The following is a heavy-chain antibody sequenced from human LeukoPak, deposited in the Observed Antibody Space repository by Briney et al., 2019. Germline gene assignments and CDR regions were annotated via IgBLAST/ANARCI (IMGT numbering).Heavy chain of an antibody. V-gene: IGHV4-39*01. CDR3: ARHGGVAAGFDY. CDR2: LYYSEST. Sequence: PSETLSLTCTVSGGSISSSSYYWGWIRQPPGKGLEWIGSLYYSESTYYNPSLQSRVTIFVDTSKNQFSLKLSSVTAADTAVYYCARHGGVAAGFDYWGQGTLVTVSS. J-gene: IGHJ4*02. D-gene: IGHD6-13*01. CDR1: GGSISSSSYY.